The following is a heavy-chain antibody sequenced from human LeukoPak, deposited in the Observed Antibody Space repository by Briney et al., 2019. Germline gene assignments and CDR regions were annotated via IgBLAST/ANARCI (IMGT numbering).Heavy chain of an antibody. CDR2: ISYDGSNK. V-gene: IGHV3-30-3*01. CDR1: GFTFSSYA. Sequence: PGRSLRLSCAASGFTFSSYAMHWVRQAPGKGLEWVAVISYDGSNKYYADSVKGRFTISRDNFKNTLYLQMNSLRAEDTAVYYCARSMQSYSSGWYGRLTDYWGQGTLVTVSS. D-gene: IGHD6-19*01. J-gene: IGHJ4*02. CDR3: ARSMQSYSSGWYGRLTDY.